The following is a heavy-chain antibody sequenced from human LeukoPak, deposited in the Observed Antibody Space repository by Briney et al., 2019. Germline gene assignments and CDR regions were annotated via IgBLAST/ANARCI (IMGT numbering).Heavy chain of an antibody. CDR1: GGSITDYY. CDR3: ARAAGGTRADFDY. J-gene: IGHJ4*02. D-gene: IGHD6-13*01. V-gene: IGHV4-59*01. Sequence: SETLSLTCTVSGGSITDYYWSWIRQPPGKGLEWIGYIYYSGSTKYSPSLKSRVTISVDTSKNQFSLQLSSVTAADTAVYYCARAAGGTRADFDYWGQGTLVIVSS. CDR2: IYYSGST.